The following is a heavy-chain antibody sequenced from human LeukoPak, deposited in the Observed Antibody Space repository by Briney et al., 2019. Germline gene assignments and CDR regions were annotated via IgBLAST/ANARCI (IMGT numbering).Heavy chain of an antibody. CDR1: VYTFTGYY. D-gene: IGHD5-12*01. CDR2: INPNSGGT. J-gene: IGHJ4*02. Sequence: ASVKVSCKASVYTFTGYYMHWVRQAPAKGLEWMGWINPNSGGTNYAQKFQGRVTMTRDTSISTAYMELSRLRSDDTPVYYCARGVSGYETVCPYWGEGTLVTVSS. CDR3: ARGVSGYETVCPY. V-gene: IGHV1-2*02.